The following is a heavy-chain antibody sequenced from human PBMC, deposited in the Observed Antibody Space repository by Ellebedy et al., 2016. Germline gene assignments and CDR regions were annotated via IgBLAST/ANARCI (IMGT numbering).Heavy chain of an antibody. D-gene: IGHD3-10*01. V-gene: IGHV1-8*02. Sequence: ASVKVSXXASGYTFTSYGISWVRQAPGQGLEWMGWMNPNSGNTGYAQKFQGRVTMTRNTSISTAYMELSSLRSEDTAVYYCARVYGSGEDAFDIWGQGTMVTVSS. CDR2: MNPNSGNT. CDR1: GYTFTSYG. CDR3: ARVYGSGEDAFDI. J-gene: IGHJ3*02.